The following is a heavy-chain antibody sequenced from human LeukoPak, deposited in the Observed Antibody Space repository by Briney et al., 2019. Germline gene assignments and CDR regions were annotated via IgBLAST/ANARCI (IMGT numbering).Heavy chain of an antibody. Sequence: SVKVSCKASGGTFSSYAVSWVRLTPGQGLGWLGGLIPVFGTTTYAQKFQAKVTMTADKSTNTAYLEISSLTSDDTAVYYCARCSPGDSSNFYAVLQYWGQGTQVTVST. CDR2: LIPVFGTT. CDR3: ARCSPGDSSNFYAVLQY. CDR1: GGTFSSYA. D-gene: IGHD3-22*01. J-gene: IGHJ4*02. V-gene: IGHV1-69*06.